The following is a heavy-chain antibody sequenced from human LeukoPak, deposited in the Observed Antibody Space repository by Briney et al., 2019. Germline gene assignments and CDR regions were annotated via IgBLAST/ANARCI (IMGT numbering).Heavy chain of an antibody. D-gene: IGHD1-26*01. Sequence: ASVKVSCKASGYTFTGYYMHWVRQAPGQGLEWMGWINPNSGGTNYAQKFQGRVTMTRDTSISTAYTELSRLRSDDTAVYYCARDLVGASGSYPAGWFDPWGQGTLVTVSS. CDR3: ARDLVGASGSYPAGWFDP. CDR2: INPNSGGT. J-gene: IGHJ5*02. V-gene: IGHV1-2*02. CDR1: GYTFTGYY.